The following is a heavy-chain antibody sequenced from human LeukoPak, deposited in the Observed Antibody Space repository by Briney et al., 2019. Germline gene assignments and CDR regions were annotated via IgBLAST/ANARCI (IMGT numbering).Heavy chain of an antibody. CDR2: IWYDGGNK. V-gene: IGHV3-30*02. Sequence: GGSLRLSCAASGFTFRTYGMHWVRQAPGKGLEWVAFIWYDGGNKNYADSVKGRFTISRDNSKNTLYLQMNSLRTEDTAVYYCAKGHSSSSLYYYIDVWGKGTTVTVSS. D-gene: IGHD6-6*01. CDR1: GFTFRTYG. CDR3: AKGHSSSSLYYYIDV. J-gene: IGHJ6*03.